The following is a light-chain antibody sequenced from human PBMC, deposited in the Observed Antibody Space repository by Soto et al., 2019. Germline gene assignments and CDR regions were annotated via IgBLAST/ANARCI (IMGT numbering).Light chain of an antibody. CDR3: QQYYSYPPT. CDR1: QGISSY. CDR2: AAS. J-gene: IGKJ3*01. Sequence: AIRMTQSPSSLSASTGDRVTITCRASQGISSYLAWYQQTPWKAPKLLIYAASTLQSGVPSRFSGSGSGTDFTLTISCLQSEDFATYYCQQYYSYPPTFGPGTKVDI. V-gene: IGKV1-8*01.